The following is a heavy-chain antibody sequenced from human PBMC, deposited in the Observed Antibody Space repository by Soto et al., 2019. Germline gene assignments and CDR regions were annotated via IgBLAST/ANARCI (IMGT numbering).Heavy chain of an antibody. Sequence: GGSLRLSCAASGFTFSSYDMHWVRQATGKGLEWVSAIGTAGDTYYPGSVKGRFTISRENAKNSLYLQMNSLRAGDTAVYYCARGLYSGYDYVSALDYYYYGMDVWGQGTTVTVSS. CDR2: IGTAGDT. D-gene: IGHD5-12*01. CDR1: GFTFSSYD. J-gene: IGHJ6*02. V-gene: IGHV3-13*01. CDR3: ARGLYSGYDYVSALDYYYYGMDV.